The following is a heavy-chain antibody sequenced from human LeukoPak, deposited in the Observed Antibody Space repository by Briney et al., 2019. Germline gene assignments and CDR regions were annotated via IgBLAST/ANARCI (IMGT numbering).Heavy chain of an antibody. V-gene: IGHV3-21*01. CDR1: GFTFSSYT. J-gene: IGHJ6*03. Sequence: PGGSLRLSCAASGFTFSSYTIHLVRQAPGKGLEWDSSISAVSTYIYYADSVKGRFTISRDNVEKSAYLELSGLTAHDTAIYYCARGGIAGRPVYYYYMDVWGKGTTVTVSS. D-gene: IGHD6-6*01. CDR3: ARGGIAGRPVYYYYMDV. CDR2: ISAVSTYI.